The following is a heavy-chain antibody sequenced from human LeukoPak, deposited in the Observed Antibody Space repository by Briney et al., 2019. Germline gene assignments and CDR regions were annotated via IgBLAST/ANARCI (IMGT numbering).Heavy chain of an antibody. Sequence: SETLSLTCTVSGGSISSSSYYWGWIRQPPGKGLEWIESIYYSGSTYYNPSLKSRVTISVDTSKNQFSLKLSSVTAADTAVYYCARGCQLELRWYNWFDPWGQGTLVTVSS. J-gene: IGHJ5*02. D-gene: IGHD1-7*01. CDR3: ARGCQLELRWYNWFDP. CDR1: GGSISSSSYY. V-gene: IGHV4-39*01. CDR2: IYYSGST.